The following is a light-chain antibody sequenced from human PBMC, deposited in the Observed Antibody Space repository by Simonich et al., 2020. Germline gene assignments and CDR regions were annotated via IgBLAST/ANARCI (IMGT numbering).Light chain of an antibody. Sequence: DIQLTQSPSFLSASVGDRVTITCRASQGISSYLAWYQQKPGKAPKILIYAASTLQRGVPSRFSGSGSGTDFTLTISCLQSEDFATYYCQQYYSYPLTFGGGTKVEIK. CDR3: QQYYSYPLT. J-gene: IGKJ4*01. V-gene: IGKV1-9*01. CDR1: QGISSY. CDR2: AAS.